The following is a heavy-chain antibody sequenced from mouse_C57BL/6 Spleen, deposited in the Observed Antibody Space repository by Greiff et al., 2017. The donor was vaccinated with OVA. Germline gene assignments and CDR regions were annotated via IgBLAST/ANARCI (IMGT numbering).Heavy chain of an antibody. CDR1: GYTFTSYW. D-gene: IGHD2-5*01. J-gene: IGHJ4*01. CDR2: IHPNSGST. V-gene: IGHV1-64*01. CDR3: ARLAYYSIYEAMGY. Sequence: VQLQQPGAELVKPGASVKLSCKASGYTFTSYWMHWVKQRPGQGLEWIGMIHPNSGSTNYNEKFKSKATLTVDKSSSTAYMQLSSLTSEDSAVYYCARLAYYSIYEAMGYWGQGTSVTVSS.